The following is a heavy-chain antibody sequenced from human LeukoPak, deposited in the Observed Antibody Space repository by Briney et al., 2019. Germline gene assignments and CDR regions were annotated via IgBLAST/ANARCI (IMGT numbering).Heavy chain of an antibody. CDR1: GYSFNTYY. CDR3: SRHVVTLVRGVNNRKEDWFDP. J-gene: IGHJ5*02. CDR2: INTDSGGT. Sequence: GASVKVSCKASGYSFNTYYMNWVRQAPGQGLEWLGWINTDSGGTNCAQKFLGRVTMTRDKANSTAYLELSGLRSDDTAVYYCSRHVVTLVRGVNNRKEDWFDPWGQGTLVSVSS. V-gene: IGHV1-2*02. D-gene: IGHD3-10*01.